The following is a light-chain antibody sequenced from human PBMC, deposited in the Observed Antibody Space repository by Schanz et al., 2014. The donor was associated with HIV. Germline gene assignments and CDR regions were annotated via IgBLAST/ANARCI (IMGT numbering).Light chain of an antibody. J-gene: IGLJ3*02. Sequence: QSALTQSASVSGSPGQSITISCTGTSSDVGGYKYVSWYQQHPGKAPKLLIYDVSNWPSGVSNRFSGSKSGNTASLTIFGLQADDEADYYCSSFRSNTTWVFGGGTKLTVL. V-gene: IGLV2-14*03. CDR2: DVS. CDR3: SSFRSNTTWV. CDR1: SSDVGGYKY.